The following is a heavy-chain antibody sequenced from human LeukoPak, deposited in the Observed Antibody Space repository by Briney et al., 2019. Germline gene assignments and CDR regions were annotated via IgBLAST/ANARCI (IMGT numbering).Heavy chain of an antibody. D-gene: IGHD3-22*01. CDR1: NDSISSGYY. V-gene: IGHV4-38-2*01. CDR2: IYYSGST. CDR3: ARNVTSYYDSRGYYAFDV. Sequence: IPSETLSLTCAVSNDSISSGYYWGWIRQPPGKGLEWIGSIYYSGSTSYNPSLKSRLTISVDTSKTHFSLRLSSVTAADTAVYYCARNVTSYYDSRGYYAFDVWGPGTMVTVSS. J-gene: IGHJ3*01.